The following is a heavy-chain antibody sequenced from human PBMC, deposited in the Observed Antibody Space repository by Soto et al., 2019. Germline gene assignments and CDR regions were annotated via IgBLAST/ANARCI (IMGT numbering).Heavy chain of an antibody. CDR2: INHSGST. J-gene: IGHJ5*02. V-gene: IGHV4-34*01. Sequence: SETLSLTCAVYGGSFSGYYWSWIRQPPGKGLEWIGEINHSGSTNYNPSLKSRVTISVDTSKNQFSLKLSSVTAADTAVYYCARGSVRSGWFDPWGQGTLVTVSS. CDR1: GGSFSGYY. D-gene: IGHD2-15*01. CDR3: ARGSVRSGWFDP.